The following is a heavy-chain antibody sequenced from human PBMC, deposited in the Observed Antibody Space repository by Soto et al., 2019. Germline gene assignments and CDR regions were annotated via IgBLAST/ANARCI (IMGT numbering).Heavy chain of an antibody. CDR3: ARDQSGSYYYYYYIDV. J-gene: IGHJ6*03. CDR2: IYYSGST. CDR1: GGSISSYY. V-gene: IGHV4-59*12. Sequence: SETLSLTCTVSGGSISSYYLSWIRQPPGKGLEWIGYIYYSGSTNYNPSLKSRVTISVDNAKNSLYLQMNSLRAEDTAVYYCARDQSGSYYYYYYIDVWGKGTTVTVSS.